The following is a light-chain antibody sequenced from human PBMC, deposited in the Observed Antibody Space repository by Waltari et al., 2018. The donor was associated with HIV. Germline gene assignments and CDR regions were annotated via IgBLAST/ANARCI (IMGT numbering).Light chain of an antibody. CDR1: QRIGRW. Sequence: DIQMTQSPSSVSASVGDRVTITCRASQRIGRWLVWYQQTPGQAPKLLIYASSTLQPGVPSRFSGSGSGTSFALTITSLQPEDFATYYCQQASSLPLTFGGGTKVEIK. V-gene: IGKV1-12*01. CDR2: ASS. CDR3: QQASSLPLT. J-gene: IGKJ4*01.